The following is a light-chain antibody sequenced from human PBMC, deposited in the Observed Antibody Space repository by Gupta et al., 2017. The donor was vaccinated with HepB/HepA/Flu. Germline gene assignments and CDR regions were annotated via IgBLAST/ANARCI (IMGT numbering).Light chain of an antibody. V-gene: IGKV1-12*01. Sequence: DIQMTQSPSSVSASVGDRVTITCRASQGISSRLAWYQQKPGKAPKLLIYGASSLQSGVPSRFSGSGSGTDFTLNISSLQPEDFGTYCCQQANSFPWTFGQGTKVEIK. CDR1: QGISSR. J-gene: IGKJ1*01. CDR3: QQANSFPWT. CDR2: GAS.